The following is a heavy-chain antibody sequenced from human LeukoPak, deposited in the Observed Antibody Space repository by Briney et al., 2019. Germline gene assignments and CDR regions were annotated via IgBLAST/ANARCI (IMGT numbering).Heavy chain of an antibody. CDR1: GFTFDDYA. CDR3: AKEGSRENWYFDL. V-gene: IGHV3-9*01. Sequence: GGSLRLSCAASGFTFDDYAMHWVRQAPGKGLEWVSGISWNSGSIGYADSVKGRFTISRGNAKNSLYLQMNSLRAEGTALYYCAKEGSRENWYFDLWGRGTLVTVSS. D-gene: IGHD1-26*01. J-gene: IGHJ2*01. CDR2: ISWNSGSI.